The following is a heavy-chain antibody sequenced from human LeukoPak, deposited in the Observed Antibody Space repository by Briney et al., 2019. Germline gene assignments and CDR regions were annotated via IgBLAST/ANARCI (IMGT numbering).Heavy chain of an antibody. CDR3: ARDPTIFEDNWFDP. D-gene: IGHD3-3*01. CDR2: IYYSGST. Sequence: PSETLSLTCTVSGGSISSYYWSWIRQPPGKGLEWIGYIYYSGSTNYNPSLKSRVTISVDTSKNQFSLKLSSVTAADTAVYYCARDPTIFEDNWFDPWGQGTLVTVSS. J-gene: IGHJ5*02. CDR1: GGSISSYY. V-gene: IGHV4-59*12.